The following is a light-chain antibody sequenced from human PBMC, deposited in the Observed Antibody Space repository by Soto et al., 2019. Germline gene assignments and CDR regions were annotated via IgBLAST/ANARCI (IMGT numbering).Light chain of an antibody. J-gene: IGKJ1*01. V-gene: IGKV1-5*03. Sequence: DIQMTQSPSTLSASVGDRVTITCRASQRISSWLAWFQQKPGTAPKLLIYKASSLESGVPSRFSGSGSGTDFTLNISSLQPDDFATYYCQQYSSYWTVGQGTKVEIK. CDR2: KAS. CDR3: QQYSSYWT. CDR1: QRISSW.